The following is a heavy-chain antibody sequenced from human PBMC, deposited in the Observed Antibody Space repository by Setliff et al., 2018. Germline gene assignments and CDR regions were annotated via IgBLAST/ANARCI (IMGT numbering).Heavy chain of an antibody. J-gene: IGHJ5*02. CDR2: IGASGDRT. D-gene: IGHD4-17*01. Sequence: GGSLRLSCVASTFTFSKYAMTWVRQAPGKGLEWVSSIGASGDRTYYADSVKGRFTISRDKSRNSLYLQMNSLRVEDTASYFCARDPNGDFVGSFDPWDQGILVTVSS. V-gene: IGHV3-23*01. CDR3: ARDPNGDFVGSFDP. CDR1: TFTFSKYA.